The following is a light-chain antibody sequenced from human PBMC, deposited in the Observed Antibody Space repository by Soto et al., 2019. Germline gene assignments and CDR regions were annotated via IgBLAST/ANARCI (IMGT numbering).Light chain of an antibody. CDR3: QQANSFPYT. CDR2: TAS. V-gene: IGKV1-12*01. CDR1: QDISTW. Sequence: DIQMTQSPSLVSASVGDRVTITCRASQDISTWLAWYQQKPGRAPNLLIYTASSLQSGVPSRFSGSGSGTDFTLTISSLQPEDFATYYCQQANSFPYTFGQGTKLEIK. J-gene: IGKJ2*01.